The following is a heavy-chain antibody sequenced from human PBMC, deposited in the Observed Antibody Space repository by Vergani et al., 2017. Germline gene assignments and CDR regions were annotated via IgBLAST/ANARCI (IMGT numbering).Heavy chain of an antibody. Sequence: QVQLQQWGGGLLKPSETLSLTCVVNGGSSTSYHWTWIRPSPGEGLEWVGDIDHTGRPDYNPSLKSRLTISVDKSRNQFPLTLNSVTATDTAIYFCARVNTETDGHLYYYYYMDVWGQGTAVSVS. CDR3: ARVNTETDGHLYYYYYMDV. CDR1: GGSSTSYH. J-gene: IGHJ6*03. V-gene: IGHV4-34*01. CDR2: IDHTGRP. D-gene: IGHD4-11*01.